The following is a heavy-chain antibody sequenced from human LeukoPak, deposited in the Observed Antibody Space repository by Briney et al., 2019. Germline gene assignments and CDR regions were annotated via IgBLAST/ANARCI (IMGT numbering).Heavy chain of an antibody. V-gene: IGHV3-15*01. D-gene: IGHD5-12*01. CDR2: IKSKTDGGTT. J-gene: IGHJ4*02. Sequence: PGGSLRLSRAASGFTFSNAWMSWVRQAPGKGLEWVGRIKSKTDGGTTDYAAPVKGRFTISRDDSKNTLYLQMNSLKTEDTAVYYCTTYSGYDLPPPRLFDYWGQGTLVTVSS. CDR1: GFTFSNAW. CDR3: TTYSGYDLPPPRLFDY.